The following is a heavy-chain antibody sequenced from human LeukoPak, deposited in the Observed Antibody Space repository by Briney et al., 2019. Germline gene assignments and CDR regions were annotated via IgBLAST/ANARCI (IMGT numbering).Heavy chain of an antibody. V-gene: IGHV3-23*01. Sequence: GGSLRLSCAASGFTFSSYAMSWVRQAPGKGLEWVSGISGSGGSTSYGDSVKGRLTIPRDNAKATLYLQMNILGAEDTAVYYCAKSGRLGLRGGFFDFWGQGTLVTVSS. CDR3: AKSGRLGLRGGFFDF. CDR1: GFTFSSYA. D-gene: IGHD4-17*01. J-gene: IGHJ4*02. CDR2: ISGSGGST.